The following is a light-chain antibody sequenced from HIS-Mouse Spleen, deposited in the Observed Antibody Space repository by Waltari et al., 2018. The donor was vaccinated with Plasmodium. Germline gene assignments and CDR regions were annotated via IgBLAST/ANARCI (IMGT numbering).Light chain of an antibody. Sequence: DLQMHQSPSSLSASVDGRITITYRASQSISSYLNWYQQKPGKAPKLLIYAASSLQGGVPSRFSGSGSGTDFTFSISSLQPEDIATYYCQQYDSIRTFGQGTKVEIK. CDR2: AAS. CDR3: QQYDSIRT. CDR1: QSISSY. J-gene: IGKJ1*01. V-gene: IGKV1-39*01.